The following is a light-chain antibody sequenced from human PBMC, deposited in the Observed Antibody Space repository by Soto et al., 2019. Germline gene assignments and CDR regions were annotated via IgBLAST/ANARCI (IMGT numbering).Light chain of an antibody. V-gene: IGKV3-20*01. CDR2: DTS. J-gene: IGKJ1*01. CDR1: QSVNRQV. Sequence: EIVMMQSPASLSVTPGERVTLSCRASQSVNRQVLWYQHRPGQAPRLLIYDTSFRASGIPDRFRGSGSGTDFTLTISSLEPEDSAVYYCQDSSTSPWPFGQGTKVDTK. CDR3: QDSSTSPWP.